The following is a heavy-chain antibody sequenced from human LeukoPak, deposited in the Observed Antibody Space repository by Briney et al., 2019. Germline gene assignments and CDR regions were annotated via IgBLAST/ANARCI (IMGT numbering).Heavy chain of an antibody. D-gene: IGHD3-3*01. CDR3: ARVNPTYYDFWSGIDLDY. V-gene: IGHV4-34*01. Sequence: SETLSLTCAVYGGSFSGYYWSWIRQPPGKGLEWIGEINHSGSTNYNPSLKSRVTISVDTSKNQFSLKLSSVTAADTAVYYCARVNPTYYDFWSGIDLDYWGQGTLVTVSS. CDR1: GGSFSGYY. CDR2: INHSGST. J-gene: IGHJ4*02.